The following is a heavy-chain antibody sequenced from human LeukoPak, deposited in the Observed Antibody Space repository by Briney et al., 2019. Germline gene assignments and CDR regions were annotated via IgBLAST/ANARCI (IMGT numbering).Heavy chain of an antibody. CDR2: MNPNSGNT. V-gene: IGHV1-8*01. D-gene: IGHD3-22*01. J-gene: IGHJ4*02. CDR3: ARASSDSYDSSGFDY. CDR1: GYTFTSYD. Sequence: ASVKVSCKASGYTFTSYDINWVRQATGQGLEWMGWMNPNSGNTGYAQKFQGRVTMTRSTPISTSYMELSSLRSEDTAVYYCARASSDSYDSSGFDYWGQGTLVTVSS.